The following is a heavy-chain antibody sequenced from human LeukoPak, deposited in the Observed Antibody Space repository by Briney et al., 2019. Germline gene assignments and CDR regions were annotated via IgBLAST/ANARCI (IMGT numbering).Heavy chain of an antibody. CDR1: GGSISGYY. V-gene: IGHV4-59*13. J-gene: IGHJ4*02. D-gene: IGHD5-24*01. CDR2: VSSTGTT. Sequence: SETLSLTCIVSGGSISGYYWSWIRQPPGKGLEYIGHVSSTGTTNNNPSLKSRVTISVDTSKNQFSMKLSSVTAADTAVYYCARGGPRRHGYNLDYWGQGTLVTVSS. CDR3: ARGGPRRHGYNLDY.